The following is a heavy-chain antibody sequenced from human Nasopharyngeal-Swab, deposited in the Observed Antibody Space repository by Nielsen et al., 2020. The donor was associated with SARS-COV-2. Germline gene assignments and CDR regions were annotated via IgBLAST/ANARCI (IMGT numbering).Heavy chain of an antibody. Sequence: PGKGLEWIASIYHSGSTYYNPSLRSRVTILVDTSKNQFSLKLYSVTAADTAIYYCARRSGYGYGYALDNWGPGTLVTVSS. CDR3: ARRSGYGYGYALDN. D-gene: IGHD5-18*01. V-gene: IGHV4-38-2*01. CDR2: IYHSGST. J-gene: IGHJ4*02.